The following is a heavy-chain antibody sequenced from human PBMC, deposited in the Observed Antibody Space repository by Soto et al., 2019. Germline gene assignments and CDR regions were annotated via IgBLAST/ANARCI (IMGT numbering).Heavy chain of an antibody. CDR1: GFSFSSFA. CDR3: AKNNGWDGKSDVFDI. V-gene: IGHV3-23*01. J-gene: IGHJ3*02. D-gene: IGHD6-19*01. CDR2: ISGSGGHT. Sequence: EVQLLESGGGLVQPGGSLRLSCAASGFSFSSFALTWVRQAPGKGLEWVSAISGSGGHTYYADSVTGRFTISRDNSNNTLYLQMNSLRAEDTALYYCAKNNGWDGKSDVFDIWGQGTMVTVSS.